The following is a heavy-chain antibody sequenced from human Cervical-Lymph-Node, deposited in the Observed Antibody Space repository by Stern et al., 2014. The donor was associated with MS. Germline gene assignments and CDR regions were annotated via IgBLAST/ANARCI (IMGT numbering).Heavy chain of an antibody. CDR1: GYTLTNHY. J-gene: IGHJ4*02. CDR2: ISPTTGTT. V-gene: IGHV1-46*04. D-gene: IGHD1-14*01. Sequence: VQLLESGAAVKKPGTSVKVSCKASGYTLTNHYIHWVRQAPGQGLEWMGIISPTTGTTTYAQKLRGRVTMTRDTSTSTFYMHLSSLTSEDTAFYFCTRDIASAATGFDSWGQGSLVTVSS. CDR3: TRDIASAATGFDS.